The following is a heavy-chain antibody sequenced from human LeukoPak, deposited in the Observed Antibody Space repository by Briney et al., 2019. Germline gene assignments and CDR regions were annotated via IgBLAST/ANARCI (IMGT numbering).Heavy chain of an antibody. CDR3: ASDPPYTSSSAW. Sequence: ASVKVSCKASGFTFTSTAVQWVRQARGQRLEWIGWILVGSGNTNYAQMFQERVTLTWDVSTSTAYMVLSSLRSEDTAIYYCASDPPYTSSSAWWGQGTLVTVSS. V-gene: IGHV1-58*01. J-gene: IGHJ4*02. CDR2: ILVGSGNT. D-gene: IGHD2-2*01. CDR1: GFTFTSTA.